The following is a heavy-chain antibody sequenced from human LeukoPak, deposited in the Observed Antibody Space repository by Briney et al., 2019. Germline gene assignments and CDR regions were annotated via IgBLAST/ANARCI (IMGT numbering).Heavy chain of an antibody. CDR2: ISYDGSNK. CDR1: GFTFSSYA. D-gene: IGHD1-26*01. CDR3: ARDFSTGGWELLSYFDY. Sequence: GGSLRLSCAASGFTFSSYAMHWVRQAPGKGLEWVAVISYDGSNKYYADPVKGRFTISRDNSKNTLYLQMNSLRAEDTAVFYCARDFSTGGWELLSYFDYWGQGTLVTVSS. V-gene: IGHV3-30*04. J-gene: IGHJ4*02.